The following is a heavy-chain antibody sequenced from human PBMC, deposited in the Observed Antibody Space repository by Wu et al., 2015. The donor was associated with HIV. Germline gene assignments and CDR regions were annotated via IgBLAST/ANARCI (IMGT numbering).Heavy chain of an antibody. D-gene: IGHD5-24*01. Sequence: QVQLVQSGAEVKKPGASVRVSCKASDNTFTTYYIHWVRQAPGQGLEWMGRINPQSDDTKYAQKFQGRVTMTRDTSTNTAYMELSGLTFDDTAMYYCLTAIDGIVYWGQGPLVTVSS. CDR1: DNTFTTYY. J-gene: IGHJ4*02. CDR2: INPQSDDT. CDR3: LTAIDGIVY. V-gene: IGHV1-2*06.